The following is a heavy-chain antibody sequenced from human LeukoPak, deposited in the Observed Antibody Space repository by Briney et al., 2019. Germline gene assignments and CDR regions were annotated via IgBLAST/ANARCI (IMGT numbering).Heavy chain of an antibody. J-gene: IGHJ4*02. V-gene: IGHV1-18*04. D-gene: IGHD3-10*01. Sequence: AAVKDSCKASRYTFTSYGISSVRQAPGQGLEWMGWIYAYNGNTNYAQKLQGRVTMTTDTSTSTAYMELRSLRSDDTAVYYCARDEDIWFGEFHFDYWGQGTLVTVSS. CDR1: RYTFTSYG. CDR3: ARDEDIWFGEFHFDY. CDR2: IYAYNGNT.